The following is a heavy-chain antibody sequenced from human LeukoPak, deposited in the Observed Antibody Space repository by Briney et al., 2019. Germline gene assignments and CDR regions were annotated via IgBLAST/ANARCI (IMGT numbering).Heavy chain of an antibody. CDR2: IKPDGSEK. V-gene: IGHV3-7*01. Sequence: GGSLRLSSAASGFTVSSNYMSWVRQAPGKGLEWVANIKPDGSEKYYVDSVKGRFTISRDNAKNSLYLQMNSLRAEDTAVYYCARSGENDYVWGSYRSDAFDIWGQGTMVTVSS. CDR1: GFTVSSNY. D-gene: IGHD3-16*02. CDR3: ARSGENDYVWGSYRSDAFDI. J-gene: IGHJ3*02.